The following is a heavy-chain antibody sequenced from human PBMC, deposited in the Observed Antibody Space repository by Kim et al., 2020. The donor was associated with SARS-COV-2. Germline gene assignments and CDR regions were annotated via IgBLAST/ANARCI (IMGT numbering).Heavy chain of an antibody. J-gene: IGHJ4*02. Sequence: GGSLRLSCAASGFTFSSYAMSWVRQAPGKGLEWVSTISGSGGSTYYADSVKDRFTISRDNSKNTLYLQMNSLSAEDTAVYHCAKDRVGVGTNFDCWGQGTLVTVSS. V-gene: IGHV3-23*01. CDR2: ISGSGGST. D-gene: IGHD2-2*01. CDR1: GFTFSSYA. CDR3: AKDRVGVGTNFDC.